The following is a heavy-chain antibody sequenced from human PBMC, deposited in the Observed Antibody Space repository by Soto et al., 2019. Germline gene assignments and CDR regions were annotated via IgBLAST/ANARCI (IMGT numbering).Heavy chain of an antibody. J-gene: IGHJ4*02. CDR3: AKLSEWLVQGYYFDY. D-gene: IGHD6-19*01. CDR2: ISGSGGST. Sequence: EVQLLESGGGLVQPGVSLILSCAASGFTFSSYAMSWFRQAPGKGLEWVSAISGSGGSTYYADSVKGRFTISRDNSKNTLYLQMNSLRAEDTAVYYCAKLSEWLVQGYYFDYWGQGTLVTVSS. V-gene: IGHV3-23*01. CDR1: GFTFSSYA.